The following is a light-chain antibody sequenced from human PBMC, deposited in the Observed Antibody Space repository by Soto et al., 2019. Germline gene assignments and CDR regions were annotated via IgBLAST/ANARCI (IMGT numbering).Light chain of an antibody. CDR1: QSVSSR. Sequence: EIVMTQSPATLSVSPGERATLSCRASQSVSSRLSWYQQKPGQTPILLIYGTSTRATGIPARFSGSGSGTEFALTISSLQSEDFAFYYCQQYNGWPLTFGGGTRVEIK. J-gene: IGKJ4*01. CDR3: QQYNGWPLT. V-gene: IGKV3D-15*01. CDR2: GTS.